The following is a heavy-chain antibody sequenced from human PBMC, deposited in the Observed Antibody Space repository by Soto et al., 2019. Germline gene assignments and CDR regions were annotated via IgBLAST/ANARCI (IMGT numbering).Heavy chain of an antibody. J-gene: IGHJ6*02. V-gene: IGHV4-31*03. CDR1: GGSISSGGYY. CDR3: AASCVACGGFNYYGMDV. D-gene: IGHD5-12*01. Sequence: QVQLQESGPGLVKPSQTLSLTCTVSGGSISSGGYYWSWVRQHPGKGLEWIGYIYYSGSTYYNPSLKSRVTISVDTSKNQFSLKLSSVTAADTAVYYCAASCVACGGFNYYGMDVWGQGTTVTVSS. CDR2: IYYSGST.